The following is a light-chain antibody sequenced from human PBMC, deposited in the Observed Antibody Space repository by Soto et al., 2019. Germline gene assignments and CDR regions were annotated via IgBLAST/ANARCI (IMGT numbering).Light chain of an antibody. CDR2: HAS. CDR3: QQYNNWPPWT. J-gene: IGKJ1*01. Sequence: IVLTQSPATLSLSPGERATLSCRASQSVSRYLAWYQQKPGQAPRLLIYHASTRATGIPARFSGSGSGTEFTLTISSLQSEDFAVYYCQQYNNWPPWTFGQGTKVDIK. CDR1: QSVSRY. V-gene: IGKV3-15*01.